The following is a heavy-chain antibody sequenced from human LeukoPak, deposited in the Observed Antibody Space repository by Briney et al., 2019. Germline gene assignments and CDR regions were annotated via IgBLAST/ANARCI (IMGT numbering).Heavy chain of an antibody. D-gene: IGHD3-3*01. CDR1: GYTFTRYG. CDR3: ARWFFMEWPWSWFDP. Sequence: ASVKVSCKAAGYTFTRYGISWVRQAPGQGLEWMGWISAYNGSTNYAQKLHVRVTMTTDTSTSTAYMELRSLRSDDTAVYYWARWFFMEWPWSWFDPWGQGTLVTVSS. CDR2: ISAYNGST. J-gene: IGHJ5*02. V-gene: IGHV1-18*01.